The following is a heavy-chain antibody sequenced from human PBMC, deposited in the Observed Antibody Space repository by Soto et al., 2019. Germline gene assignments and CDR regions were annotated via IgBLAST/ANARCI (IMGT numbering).Heavy chain of an antibody. V-gene: IGHV1-69*12. CDR3: ARQGDPGGYYDYGMDV. CDR2: IIPIFGTA. CDR1: GGTFSSYA. D-gene: IGHD2-21*02. J-gene: IGHJ6*02. Sequence: QVQLVQSGAEVKKPGSSVKVSCKASGGTFSSYAISWVRQAPGQGLEWMGGIIPIFGTADYAQKFQGRVTITADESTSTDYMELSSLRSEDTAVYYCARQGDPGGYYDYGMDVWGQGTTVTVSS.